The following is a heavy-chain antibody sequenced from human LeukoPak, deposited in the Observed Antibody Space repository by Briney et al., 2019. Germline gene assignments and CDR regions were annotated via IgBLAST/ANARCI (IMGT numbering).Heavy chain of an antibody. J-gene: IGHJ6*03. V-gene: IGHV1-69*05. CDR2: IIPIFGTA. Sequence: SVKVSCKASGGTFSSYAISWVRQAPGQGLEWMGGIIPIFGTANYAQKFQGRVTITTDESTSTAYMELSSLRSEDTAVYYCARAPIFGYGPYYYYYMDVWGKGTTATVSS. CDR3: ARAPIFGYGPYYYYYMDV. CDR1: GGTFSSYA. D-gene: IGHD5-18*01.